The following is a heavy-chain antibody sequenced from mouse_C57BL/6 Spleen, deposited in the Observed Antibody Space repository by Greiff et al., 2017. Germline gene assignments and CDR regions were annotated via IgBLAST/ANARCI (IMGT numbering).Heavy chain of an antibody. CDR2: IDPENGDT. J-gene: IGHJ2*01. CDR3: TAFITAVGDYFDY. D-gene: IGHD1-1*01. Sequence: EVQLQQSGAELVRPGASVKLSCTASGFNIKDDYMHWVKQRPEQGLEWIGWIDPENGDTEYASKFQGKATITADTSSNTAYLQLSSLTSEDTAIYYCTAFITAVGDYFDYWGQGTTLTVSS. V-gene: IGHV14-4*01. CDR1: GFNIKDDY.